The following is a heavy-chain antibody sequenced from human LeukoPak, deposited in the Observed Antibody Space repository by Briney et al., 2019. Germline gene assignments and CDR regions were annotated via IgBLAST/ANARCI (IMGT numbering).Heavy chain of an antibody. D-gene: IGHD5-24*01. CDR2: ISSDGSIT. CDR1: GFTFYSYA. Sequence: GGSLRLSCGASGFTFYSYAMSWVRQAPGKGLVWVSLISSDGSITTYADSVKGRFTISRDNAKNMVFLQMNSLRAEDTAVYFCARDHRNYMFDYWGQGILVTVSS. J-gene: IGHJ4*02. CDR3: ARDHRNYMFDY. V-gene: IGHV3-74*01.